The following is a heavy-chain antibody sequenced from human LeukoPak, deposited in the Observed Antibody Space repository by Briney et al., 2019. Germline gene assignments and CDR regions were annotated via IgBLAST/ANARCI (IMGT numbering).Heavy chain of an antibody. V-gene: IGHV3-23*01. CDR1: GFTFSSYG. D-gene: IGHD3-22*01. J-gene: IGHJ4*02. CDR3: ARDYYDSSGYTLRAN. Sequence: GGTLRLSCAASGFTFSSYGMSWVRQAPGKGLEWVSAISGSGGSTYYADSVKGRFTISRDNSKTSLYLQMNSLRAEDTAVYYCARDYYDSSGYTLRANWGQGTLVTVSS. CDR2: ISGSGGST.